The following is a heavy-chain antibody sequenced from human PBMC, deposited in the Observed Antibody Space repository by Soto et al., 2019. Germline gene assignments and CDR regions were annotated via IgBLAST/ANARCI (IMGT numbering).Heavy chain of an antibody. J-gene: IGHJ4*02. D-gene: IGHD1-26*01. V-gene: IGHV4-34*01. Sequence: QVQLQQSGAGLLKPSETLSLTCDVYGGSFSGYIWTWIRQTPGKGLHWIGQINHSGSANYNPSLKSRVTIAVRTSNSQCYLELSSVTAADTAVYYCARGVITGSQYAEGLYYLDAWGQGTQVTVSS. CDR2: INHSGSA. CDR3: ARGVITGSQYAEGLYYLDA. CDR1: GGSFSGYI.